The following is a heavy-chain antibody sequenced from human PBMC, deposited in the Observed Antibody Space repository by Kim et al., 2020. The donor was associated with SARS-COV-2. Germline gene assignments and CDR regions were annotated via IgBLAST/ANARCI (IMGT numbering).Heavy chain of an antibody. Sequence: NNYNPSRQSRRTMSVDTAKNQFSLKLSSVTAADSAVYYCARGIEQWLPDYWGQGTLVTVSS. D-gene: IGHD6-19*01. V-gene: IGHV4-34*01. CDR2: N. CDR3: ARGIEQWLPDY. J-gene: IGHJ4*02.